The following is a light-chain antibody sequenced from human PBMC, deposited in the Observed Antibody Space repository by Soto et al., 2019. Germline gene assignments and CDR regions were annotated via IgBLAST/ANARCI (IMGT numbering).Light chain of an antibody. CDR2: EVS. J-gene: IGLJ1*01. V-gene: IGLV2-14*01. CDR1: SSDIGNYDY. CDR3: SSYTRTSSYV. Sequence: HSALTQPASVSGSPGQSITISCTGTSSDIGNYDYVSWYQQHPGKAPKLLISEVSNRPSGISYRFSGSKSGTTASLTISGLQAEDEADYYCSSYTRTSSYVFGGGTKLTVL.